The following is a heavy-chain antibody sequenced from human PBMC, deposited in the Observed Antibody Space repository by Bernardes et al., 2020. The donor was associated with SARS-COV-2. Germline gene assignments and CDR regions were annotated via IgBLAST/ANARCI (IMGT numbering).Heavy chain of an antibody. Sequence: GGSLRRSCSASGFTFSSYSMNWVRQAPGKGLQWVSYISGSSSTIHYADSVKGRFTISRDNAKKSLFLQMNSLRDEDTAMYYCARDSSYFHHWGQGTLVTVSS. J-gene: IGHJ1*01. V-gene: IGHV3-48*02. CDR3: ARDSSYFHH. CDR1: GFTFSSYS. CDR2: ISGSSSTI.